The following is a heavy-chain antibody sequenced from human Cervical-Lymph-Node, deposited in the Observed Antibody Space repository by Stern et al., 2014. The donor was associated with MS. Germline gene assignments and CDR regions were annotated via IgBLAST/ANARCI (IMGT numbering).Heavy chain of an antibody. J-gene: IGHJ3*01. Sequence: QVQLVQSGAEVKRPGSSVKVSCKVSGGSFANYGINWVRQAPGQGLEWMGEIIPLFGTTKYAQKFQDRITINAETSQNTVSMELSRLTSDGTALYVCARERRYSRNFDSSGADAFEFWGQGTRVTVSS. D-gene: IGHD3-9*01. CDR3: ARERRYSRNFDSSGADAFEF. CDR1: GGSFANYG. V-gene: IGHV1-69*06. CDR2: IIPLFGTT.